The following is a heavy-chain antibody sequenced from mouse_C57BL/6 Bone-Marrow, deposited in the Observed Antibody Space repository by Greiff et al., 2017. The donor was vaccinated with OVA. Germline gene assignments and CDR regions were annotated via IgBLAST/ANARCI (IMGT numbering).Heavy chain of an antibody. CDR2: IYPGSGST. V-gene: IGHV1-55*01. J-gene: IGHJ1*03. CDR3: ARKALTLGYWYFDV. Sequence: QVQLQQPGAELVKPGASVKMSCKASGYTFTSYWITWVKQRPGQGLEWIGDIYPGSGSTNYNEKFKSQATLTVDTSSSTAYMQLSSLTSEDSAVYYCARKALTLGYWYFDVWGTGTTVTVSS. D-gene: IGHD1-1*02. CDR1: GYTFTSYW.